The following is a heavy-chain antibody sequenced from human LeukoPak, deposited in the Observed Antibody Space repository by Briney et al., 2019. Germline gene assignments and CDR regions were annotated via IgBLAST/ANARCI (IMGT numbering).Heavy chain of an antibody. J-gene: IGHJ4*02. Sequence: MPSETLSLTCTVSGGSISNYYWTWIRQPAGKGLEWIGRIYTSGGTNYNPSLKSRVTMSVDTSKNQFSLKLSSVTAADTAMYYCARAAEYSSGWYLFDYWGQGILVTVSA. D-gene: IGHD6-19*01. CDR1: GGSISNYY. V-gene: IGHV4-4*07. CDR2: IYTSGGT. CDR3: ARAAEYSSGWYLFDY.